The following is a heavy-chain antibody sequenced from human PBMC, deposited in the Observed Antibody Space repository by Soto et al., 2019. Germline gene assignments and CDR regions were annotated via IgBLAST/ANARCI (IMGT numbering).Heavy chain of an antibody. V-gene: IGHV3-21*01. J-gene: IGHJ6*02. Sequence: GGSLRLSCAASGFTFSSYSMNWVRQAPGKGLEWVSSISSSSSYIYYADSVKGRFTISRDNAKNSLYLQMNSLRAEDTAVYYCARCITMVRGGDMGYYYGMDVWGQGTTVTVSS. CDR1: GFTFSSYS. CDR2: ISSSSSYI. CDR3: ARCITMVRGGDMGYYYGMDV. D-gene: IGHD3-10*01.